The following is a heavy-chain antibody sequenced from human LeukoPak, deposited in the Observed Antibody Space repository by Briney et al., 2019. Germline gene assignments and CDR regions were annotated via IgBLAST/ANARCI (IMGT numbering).Heavy chain of an antibody. CDR2: MNPNSGNT. V-gene: IGHV1-8*01. CDR1: GYTFTSYD. CDR3: ATTNYDIYAFDI. D-gene: IGHD3-9*01. J-gene: IGHJ3*02. Sequence: ASVKVSCKASGYTFTSYDINWVRQATGQGLEWMGWMNPNSGNTGYAQKFQGRVTMTEDTSTDTAYMELSSLRSEDTAVYYCATTNYDIYAFDIWGQGTMVTVSS.